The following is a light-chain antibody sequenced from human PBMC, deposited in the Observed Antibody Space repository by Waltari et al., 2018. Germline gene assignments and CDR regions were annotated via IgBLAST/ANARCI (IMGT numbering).Light chain of an antibody. Sequence: QSALTQPASVSGSPGQSITISCTGTSSDVGSYNLVSWYQQHPGKAPKLVIYEGSKRPSGVSNRFSGSKSGNTASLTISGLQAEDEADYYCCSYAGSRTDWVFGGGTKLTVL. J-gene: IGLJ3*02. CDR1: SSDVGSYNL. CDR3: CSYAGSRTDWV. CDR2: EGS. V-gene: IGLV2-23*01.